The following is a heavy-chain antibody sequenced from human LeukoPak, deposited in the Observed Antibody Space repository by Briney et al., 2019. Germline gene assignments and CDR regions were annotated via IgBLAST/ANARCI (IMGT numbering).Heavy chain of an antibody. J-gene: IGHJ4*02. D-gene: IGHD1-1*01. V-gene: IGHV4-59*02. CDR1: GDSVSIYY. CDR3: ARAGNNWSFDY. Sequence: SETLSLTCTVSGDSVSIYYWSWIRQPPGKGLEWIGYIYYRGNTNYTPSLKSRVTMAVDTSKNQFSLKVSSVTAADTAVYYCARAGNNWSFDYWGQGTLVTVSS. CDR2: IYYRGNT.